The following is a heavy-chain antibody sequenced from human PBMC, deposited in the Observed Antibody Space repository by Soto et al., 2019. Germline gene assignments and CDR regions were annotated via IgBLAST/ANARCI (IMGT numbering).Heavy chain of an antibody. V-gene: IGHV1-3*01. J-gene: IGHJ6*02. D-gene: IGHD3-22*01. CDR3: ARSERYYYDSSGYYYHSGYYYYGMDV. Sequence: ASVKVSCKASGYTFANYAMHWVRQAPGQRLEWMGWINVGNGNIKYSQKFKGRVTITRDTSATTAYMELSSLRSEDTAVYYCARSERYYYDSSGYYYHSGYYYYGMDVWGQGTTVTVSS. CDR1: GYTFANYA. CDR2: INVGNGNI.